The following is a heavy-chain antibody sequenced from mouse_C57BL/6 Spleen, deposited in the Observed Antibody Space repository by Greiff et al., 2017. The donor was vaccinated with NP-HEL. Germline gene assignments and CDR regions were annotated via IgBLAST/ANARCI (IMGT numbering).Heavy chain of an antibody. J-gene: IGHJ3*01. CDR1: GYAFSSYW. V-gene: IGHV1-80*01. D-gene: IGHD1-1*01. CDR2: IYPGDGDT. Sequence: QVQLQQSGAELVKPGASVKISCKASGYAFSSYWMNWVKQRPGKGLEWIGQIYPGDGDTNYNGKFKGKATLTADKSSSTAYMQLSSLTSEDSAVYFCARNYYGSERGTWFAYWGQGTLVTVSA. CDR3: ARNYYGSERGTWFAY.